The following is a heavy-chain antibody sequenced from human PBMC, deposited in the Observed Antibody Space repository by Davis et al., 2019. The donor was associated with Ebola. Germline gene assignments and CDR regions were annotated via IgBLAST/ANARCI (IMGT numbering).Heavy chain of an antibody. CDR3: ARDSDRGDGYFDY. V-gene: IGHV4-59*01. CDR2: IYYSGST. CDR1: GGSISSYY. J-gene: IGHJ4*02. Sequence: PGGSLRLSCTVSGGSISSYYWSWIRQPPGKGLEWIGYIYYSGSTNYNPSLKSRVTISVDTSKNQFSLKLSSVTAADTAVYYCARDSDRGDGYFDYWGQGTLVTVSS. D-gene: IGHD3-10*01.